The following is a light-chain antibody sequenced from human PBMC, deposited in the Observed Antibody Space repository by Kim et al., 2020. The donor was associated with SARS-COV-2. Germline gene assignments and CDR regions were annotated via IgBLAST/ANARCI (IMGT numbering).Light chain of an antibody. V-gene: IGKV1-27*01. CDR2: RAS. CDR1: QDISGF. CDR3: QKYESSPYT. Sequence: GDSVTITCRPSQDISGFLAWYQQKPGNVPRLLIFRASTLESGVPSRFSGSGSGTEFTRTISSLQPEDVASYYCQKYESSPYTFGQGAMLEI. J-gene: IGKJ2*01.